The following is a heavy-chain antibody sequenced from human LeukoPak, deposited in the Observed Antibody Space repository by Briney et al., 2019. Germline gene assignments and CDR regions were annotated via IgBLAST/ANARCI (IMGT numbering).Heavy chain of an antibody. CDR3: ARDLNWETY. Sequence: GGSPRLSCAASGFTFSSYGMNWVRQAPGKGLEWVSYISSSGSTIYYADSVKGRFTISRDNAKNSLYLQMNSLRVEDTAVYYCARDLNWETYWGQGTLVSVSS. CDR2: ISSSGSTI. D-gene: IGHD7-27*01. V-gene: IGHV3-48*04. CDR1: GFTFSSYG. J-gene: IGHJ4*02.